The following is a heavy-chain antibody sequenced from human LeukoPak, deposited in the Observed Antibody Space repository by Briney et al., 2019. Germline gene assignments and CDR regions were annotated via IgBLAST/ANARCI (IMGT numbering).Heavy chain of an antibody. J-gene: IGHJ3*02. V-gene: IGHV1-2*06. CDR2: INPNSAVT. CDR1: GYPFTDYY. CDR3: ARTESNDAFDM. Sequence: ASVKVSCKASGYPFTDYYIHSVRLAPGPPPQWMGLINPNSAVTNSAQHFQGRFTLTSHTAITTSFPELSRLRPDDTAVYFRARTESNDAFDMWRQATMLTVSS.